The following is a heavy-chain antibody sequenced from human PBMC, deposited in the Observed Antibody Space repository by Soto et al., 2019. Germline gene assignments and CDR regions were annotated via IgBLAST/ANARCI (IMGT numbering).Heavy chain of an antibody. J-gene: IGHJ3*02. CDR2: ISYDGSNK. Sequence: GGSLRLSCAASGLTFSSYGMHWVRQAPGKGLEWVAVISYDGSNKYYADSVKGRFTISRDNSKNTLYLQMNSLRAEDTAVYYCAKDLGYGYYLLNGPRAGAFDIRGQGTMVTGSS. D-gene: IGHD3-10*02. V-gene: IGHV3-30*18. CDR1: GLTFSSYG. CDR3: AKDLGYGYYLLNGPRAGAFDI.